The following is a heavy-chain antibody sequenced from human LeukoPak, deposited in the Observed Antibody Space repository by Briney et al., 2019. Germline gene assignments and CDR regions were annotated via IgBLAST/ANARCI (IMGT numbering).Heavy chain of an antibody. CDR3: ARVGYYDILTGYEENWFDP. Sequence: PSETLSLTCTVSGYSISSGFYWGWIRQPPGKGLEWIGNVYHGGSTYYNPSLKSRVTISVDTSKNQFSLKLSSVTAADTAVYYCARVGYYDILTGYEENWFDPWGQGTLVTVSS. V-gene: IGHV4-38-2*02. CDR2: VYHGGST. CDR1: GYSISSGFY. D-gene: IGHD3-9*01. J-gene: IGHJ5*02.